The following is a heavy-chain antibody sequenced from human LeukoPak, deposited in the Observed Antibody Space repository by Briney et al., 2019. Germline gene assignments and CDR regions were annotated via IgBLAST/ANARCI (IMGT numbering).Heavy chain of an antibody. D-gene: IGHD4-17*01. V-gene: IGHV3-23*01. CDR1: GFTFSSSA. J-gene: IGHJ4*02. CDR3: AKALSQWTVTTGFDY. Sequence: PGGSLRPSCAASGFTFSSSATSCVRHAPGEGLEWVSAISGSGGSTYYADSGKRRFTMSRDNSKNTLYLQMNSLRAEDTAVYYCAKALSQWTVTTGFDYWGQGTLVTVSS. CDR2: ISGSGGST.